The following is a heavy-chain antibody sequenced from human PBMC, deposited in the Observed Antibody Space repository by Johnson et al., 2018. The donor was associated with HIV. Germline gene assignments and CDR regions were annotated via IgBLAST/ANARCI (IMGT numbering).Heavy chain of an antibody. CDR3: GRDMSSRWGMGDACDI. CDR2: ISWNSGSI. J-gene: IGHJ3*02. D-gene: IGHD6-13*01. Sequence: VQLVESGGGLVQPGRSLRLSCAASGFTFDDYAMHWVRQAPGKGLEWVSGISWNSGSIGYADSVKGRFTISRDNAKNSLYLQMNSLRAEDTALYYCGRDMSSRWGMGDACDIWGQGTMVTVSS. V-gene: IGHV3-9*01. CDR1: GFTFDDYA.